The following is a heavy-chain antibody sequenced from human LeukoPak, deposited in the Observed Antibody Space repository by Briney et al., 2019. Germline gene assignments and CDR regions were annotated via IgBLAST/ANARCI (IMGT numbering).Heavy chain of an antibody. Sequence: GGSLRLSCAASGFTFSSSAMSWVRQAPGKGLEWVAVISYDGSNKYYADSVKGRFTISRDNSKNTLYLQMNSLRAEDTAVYYCARLSTVTTVDYWGQGTLVTVSS. J-gene: IGHJ4*02. CDR3: ARLSTVTTVDY. V-gene: IGHV3-30-3*01. D-gene: IGHD4-17*01. CDR2: ISYDGSNK. CDR1: GFTFSSSA.